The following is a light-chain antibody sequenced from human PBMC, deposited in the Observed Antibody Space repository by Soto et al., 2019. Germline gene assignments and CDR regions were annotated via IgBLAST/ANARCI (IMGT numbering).Light chain of an antibody. CDR2: DVF. CDR1: QSVSSN. V-gene: IGKV3D-15*01. J-gene: IGKJ5*01. Sequence: IVMTQSPATLSVSPGERASLSCRASQSVSSNLAWYKHKPGQPPRLLISDVFNRASGVAERFSGSGSETDFTLIIRRLEPEDSALYYCQHYQGGHPIAFGQGTRLEIK. CDR3: QHYQGGHPIA.